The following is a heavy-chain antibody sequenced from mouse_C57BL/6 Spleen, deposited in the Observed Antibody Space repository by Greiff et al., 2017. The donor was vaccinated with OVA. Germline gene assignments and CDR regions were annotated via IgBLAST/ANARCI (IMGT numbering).Heavy chain of an antibody. CDR3: ARRLTGLYAMDY. D-gene: IGHD4-1*01. V-gene: IGHV5-17*01. CDR1: GFTFSDYG. Sequence: VKLMESGGGLVKPGGSLKLSCAASGFTFSDYGMHWVRQAPEKGLEWVAYISSGSSTIYYADTVKGRFTISRDNAKNTLFLQMTSLRSEDTAMYYCARRLTGLYAMDYWGQGTSVTVSS. J-gene: IGHJ4*01. CDR2: ISSGSSTI.